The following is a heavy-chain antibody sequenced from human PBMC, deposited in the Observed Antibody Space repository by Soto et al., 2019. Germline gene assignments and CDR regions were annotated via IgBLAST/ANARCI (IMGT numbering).Heavy chain of an antibody. J-gene: IGHJ4*02. Sequence: SETLSLTCTVSGGSISSGGYYWSWIRQHPGKCLEWIGYIYYSGSTYYNPSLKSRVTISVDTSKNQFSLKLSSVTAADTAVYYCARVPDHEDYDYVWGSYRFFFDYWGQGTLVTVYS. D-gene: IGHD3-16*02. CDR3: ARVPDHEDYDYVWGSYRFFFDY. CDR2: IYYSGST. CDR1: GGSISSGGYY. V-gene: IGHV4-31*03.